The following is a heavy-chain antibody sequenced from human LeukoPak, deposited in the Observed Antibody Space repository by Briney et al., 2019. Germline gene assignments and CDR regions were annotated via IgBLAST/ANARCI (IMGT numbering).Heavy chain of an antibody. D-gene: IGHD1-26*01. J-gene: IGHJ4*02. V-gene: IGHV3-30*18. CDR3: AKGGPLSESYALDY. Sequence: GGSLRLSCAASGFTFSSYGMHWGRQAPAKGLEWVAAISYDGSNKYYADSVKGRFTFSRDNSKNTLYLQMNSLRAEDTAVYYCAKGGPLSESYALDYWGQGTLVTVSS. CDR2: ISYDGSNK. CDR1: GFTFSSYG.